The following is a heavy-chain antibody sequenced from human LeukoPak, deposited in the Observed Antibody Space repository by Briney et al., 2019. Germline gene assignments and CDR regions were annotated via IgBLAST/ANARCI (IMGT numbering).Heavy chain of an antibody. CDR2: IHPGDSNI. CDR1: AHSFTTYS. V-gene: IGHV5-51*01. CDR3: ARQGGYSLDGRYYFDY. D-gene: IGHD5-18*01. J-gene: IGHJ4*02. Sequence: GESLKISCKGSAHSFTTYSILRVRQMPGKGLEWMGIIHPGDSNIEYSPSFQGQVTISADKSISTAYLQWSSLKASDTAMYYCARQGGYSLDGRYYFDYWGQGTLVTVSS.